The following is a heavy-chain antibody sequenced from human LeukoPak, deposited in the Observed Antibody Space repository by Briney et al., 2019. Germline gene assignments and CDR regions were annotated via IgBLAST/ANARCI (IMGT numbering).Heavy chain of an antibody. Sequence: ASVKVSCKASGYTFTGYYMHWVRQAPGQGLEWMGGIIPIFGTANYAQKFQGRVTITADESTSTAYMELSSLRSEDTAVYYCARGHIVATIKAGLDYWGQGTLVTVSS. CDR2: IIPIFGTA. CDR3: ARGHIVATIKAGLDY. CDR1: GYTFTGYY. V-gene: IGHV1-69*13. D-gene: IGHD5-12*01. J-gene: IGHJ4*02.